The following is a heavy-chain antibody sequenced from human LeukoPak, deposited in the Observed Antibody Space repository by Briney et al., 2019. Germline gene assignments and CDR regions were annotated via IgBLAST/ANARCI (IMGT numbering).Heavy chain of an antibody. CDR3: ARGSGDYSPHYFDY. CDR1: GGSFSGYY. Sequence: SETLFLTCAVYGGSFSGYYWSWIRQPPGKGLEWIGEINPSGSTNSNPSLKSRDTISVDTSKNQFSLKLSSVTAADTAVYYCARGSGDYSPHYFDYWGEGTLVTVSS. CDR2: INPSGST. J-gene: IGHJ4*02. D-gene: IGHD4-17*01. V-gene: IGHV4-34*04.